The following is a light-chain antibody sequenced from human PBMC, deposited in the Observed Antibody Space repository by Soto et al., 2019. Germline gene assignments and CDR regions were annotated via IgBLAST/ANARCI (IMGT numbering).Light chain of an antibody. CDR1: QGISNY. Sequence: DIPMTQSPSSLSASIGDRVTITCRASQGISNYLVWYQQKPGKVPKLLIYAASTLQSGVPSRFSGSGSGTDFTLTISSLQPEDVATYYCQKYNSAPYTFGQGTKLEIK. CDR2: AAS. CDR3: QKYNSAPYT. J-gene: IGKJ2*01. V-gene: IGKV1-27*01.